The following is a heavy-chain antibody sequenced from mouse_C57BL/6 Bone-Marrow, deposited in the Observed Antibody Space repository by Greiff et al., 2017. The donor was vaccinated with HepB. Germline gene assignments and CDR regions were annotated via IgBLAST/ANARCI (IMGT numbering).Heavy chain of an antibody. J-gene: IGHJ3*01. V-gene: IGHV5-4*01. CDR1: GFTFSGYA. Sequence: EVQLVESGGGLVKPGGSLKLSCAASGFTFSGYAMSWVRQTPEKRLEWVATISDGGSYTYYPDNVKGRFTISRDNAKNNLYLQMSHLKSEDTAMYYCARDGPDAYWGQGTLVTVSA. CDR2: ISDGGSYT. CDR3: ARDGPDAY.